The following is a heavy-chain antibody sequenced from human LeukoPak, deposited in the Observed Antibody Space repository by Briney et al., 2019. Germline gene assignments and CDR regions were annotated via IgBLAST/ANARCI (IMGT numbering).Heavy chain of an antibody. CDR3: AREWGLRLAVNPKGMDV. D-gene: IGHD6-19*01. Sequence: ASVKVSCKASGHTFTSYDIHWVRQSPGQGLEWMGIVHPSTGSTSFTQKFQGRVTMTSDTSTRTVYMELSSLRSEDTAVYYCAREWGLRLAVNPKGMDVWGQGTTVTVSS. CDR2: VHPSTGST. CDR1: GHTFTSYD. V-gene: IGHV1-46*01. J-gene: IGHJ6*02.